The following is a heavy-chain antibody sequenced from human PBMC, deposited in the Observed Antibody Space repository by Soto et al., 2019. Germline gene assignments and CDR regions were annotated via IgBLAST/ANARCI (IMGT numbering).Heavy chain of an antibody. CDR3: ARMGTKAMNV. Sequence: QVQLVQSGAEVRKPGSSVRVSCKASGGTFDAYTITWVRQTPGQGLEWMGGIIPLFGTVNYAQKFQGIVTITADGSATTAHMELSSLRSEDTAVYFCARMGTKAMNVWGQGTMVTISS. V-gene: IGHV1-69*01. J-gene: IGHJ6*02. CDR1: GGTFDAYT. D-gene: IGHD2-2*01. CDR2: IIPLFGTV.